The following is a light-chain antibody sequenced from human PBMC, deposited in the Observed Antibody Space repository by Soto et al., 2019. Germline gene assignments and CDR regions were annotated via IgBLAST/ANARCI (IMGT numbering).Light chain of an antibody. CDR3: QQRSNWPWT. V-gene: IGKV3-11*01. Sequence: EIVLTQSPATLSLSPGERATLSCRASQRVRTYLAWYQQKPGQAPRLLIYDASNRATGIPARFSGSGSGTDLTLTISSLEPEDFAVYYCQQRSNWPWTFGQGTKVDIK. CDR1: QRVRTY. J-gene: IGKJ1*01. CDR2: DAS.